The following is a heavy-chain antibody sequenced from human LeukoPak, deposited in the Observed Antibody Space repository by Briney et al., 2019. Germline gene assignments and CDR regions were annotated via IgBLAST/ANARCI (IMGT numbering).Heavy chain of an antibody. CDR2: IYHSGST. CDR3: ARVPVRGSGYSFDY. Sequence: SETLSLTCTVSGYSISSGYYWGWIRQPPGKGLEWIGSIYHSGSTYYNPSLKSRVTIPVDTSKNQFSLKLSSVTAADTAVYYCARVPVRGSGYSFDYWGQGTLVTVSS. D-gene: IGHD3-22*01. J-gene: IGHJ4*02. CDR1: GYSISSGYY. V-gene: IGHV4-38-2*02.